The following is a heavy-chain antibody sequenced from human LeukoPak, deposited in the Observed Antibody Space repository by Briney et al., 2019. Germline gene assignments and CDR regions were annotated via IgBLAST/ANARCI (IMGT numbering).Heavy chain of an antibody. Sequence: GGFLRLSCAASGFTFSSYSMNWVRQAPGKGLEWVSYSSYSSSTIFYADSVKGRFTISRDNAKNSLYLQMNSLRAEDTALYYCARGYSRAAFDIWGQGTMVTVSS. D-gene: IGHD2-15*01. CDR3: ARGYSRAAFDI. J-gene: IGHJ3*02. CDR2: SSYSSSTI. V-gene: IGHV3-48*01. CDR1: GFTFSSYS.